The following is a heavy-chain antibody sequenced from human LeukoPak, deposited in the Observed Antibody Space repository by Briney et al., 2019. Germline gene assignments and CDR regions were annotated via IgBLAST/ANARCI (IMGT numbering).Heavy chain of an antibody. CDR3: ARVPYYDSSGYYDFQH. Sequence: SVKVSCKASGGTFSSYAISWVRQAPGQWLEWMGRIIPILGIANYAQKFQGRVTITADKSTSTAYMELSSLRSEDTAVYYCARVPYYDSSGYYDFQHWGQGTLVTVSS. J-gene: IGHJ1*01. D-gene: IGHD3-22*01. V-gene: IGHV1-69*04. CDR2: IIPILGIA. CDR1: GGTFSSYA.